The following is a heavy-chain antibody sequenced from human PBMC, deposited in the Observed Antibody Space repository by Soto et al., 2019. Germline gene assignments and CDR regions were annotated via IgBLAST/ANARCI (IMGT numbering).Heavy chain of an antibody. CDR3: ARVHYDILTGYHNLFDY. J-gene: IGHJ4*02. D-gene: IGHD3-9*01. V-gene: IGHV3-74*01. Sequence: GSLRLSCAASGFTFISYWMHWVRQAPGKGLVWVSRINSDGSSTSYADSVKGRFTISRDNAKNTLYLQMNSLRAEDTAVYYCARVHYDILTGYHNLFDYWGQGPLLTVSS. CDR1: GFTFISYW. CDR2: INSDGSST.